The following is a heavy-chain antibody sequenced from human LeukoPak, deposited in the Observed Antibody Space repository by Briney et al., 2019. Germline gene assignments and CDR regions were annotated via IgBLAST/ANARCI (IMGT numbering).Heavy chain of an antibody. CDR2: VNSDGSST. CDR3: ARDRLAVMDY. CDR1: GFTFSTYW. D-gene: IGHD3-9*01. V-gene: IGHV3-74*01. J-gene: IGHJ4*02. Sequence: GGSLRLSCAASGFTFSTYWMHWVRQAPGKGLVWVSRVNSDGSSTTYADSVKGRFTISRDNAKNTLFLQMNSLRAEDMAVYYCARDRLAVMDYWGQGTLVTVSS.